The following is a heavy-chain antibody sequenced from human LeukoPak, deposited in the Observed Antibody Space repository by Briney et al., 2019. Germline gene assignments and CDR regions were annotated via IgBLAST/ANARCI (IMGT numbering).Heavy chain of an antibody. V-gene: IGHV1-69*04. CDR2: IIPILGIA. CDR3: ASGQVGALNRYFDN. Sequence: SVKVSCKASGGTFSSYAISWVRQAPGQGLEWMGRIIPILGIANYAQKFQGRVTITADKSTSTAYMELRSLRSDDTAVYYCASGQVGALNRYFDNWGQGTLVTVSS. J-gene: IGHJ4*02. CDR1: GGTFSSYA.